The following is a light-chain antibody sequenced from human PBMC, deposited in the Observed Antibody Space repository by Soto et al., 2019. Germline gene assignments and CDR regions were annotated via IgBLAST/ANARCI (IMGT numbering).Light chain of an antibody. CDR3: QQRSGRLT. CDR1: QTVHNY. V-gene: IGKV3-11*01. J-gene: IGKJ4*01. Sequence: ESVLTQSPATLSLSPGERATLSCRASQTVHNYLAWYQQKPGQVPRLLIYDAVRRATGIPDRFSGSVSGTDFTLTINSLEPEDFAVYYRQQRSGRLTFGGGTRVDLK. CDR2: DAV.